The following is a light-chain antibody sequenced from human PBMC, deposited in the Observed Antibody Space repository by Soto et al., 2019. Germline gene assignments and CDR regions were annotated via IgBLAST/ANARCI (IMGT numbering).Light chain of an antibody. CDR1: SSDVGGYNY. CDR3: SSYRTSNTRQIV. CDR2: DVS. V-gene: IGLV2-14*03. J-gene: IGLJ1*01. Sequence: QSALTQPASVSGSPGQSITIFCTGTSSDVGGYNYVSWYQHHPGKAPKLMIYDVSNRPSGVSNRFSGSKSGNTASLSISGLQPEAEADYYCSSYRTSNTRQIVCGTGTKVTV.